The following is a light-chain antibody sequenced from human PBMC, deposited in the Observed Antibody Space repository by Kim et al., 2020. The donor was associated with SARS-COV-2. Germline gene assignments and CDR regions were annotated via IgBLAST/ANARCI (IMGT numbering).Light chain of an antibody. J-gene: IGKJ1*01. CDR3: QQSYGIPWT. CDR2: GAT. V-gene: IGKV1-NL1*01. Sequence: DIQLTQSPSSLSPSVGDTVTITCRASQGLSNALAWYQHKPGKAPKLLVYGATTLQRGVPSRFSGSGSGTEYTLTISSLQPDDLGTFSCQQSYGIPWTFGQGTKLEI. CDR1: QGLSNA.